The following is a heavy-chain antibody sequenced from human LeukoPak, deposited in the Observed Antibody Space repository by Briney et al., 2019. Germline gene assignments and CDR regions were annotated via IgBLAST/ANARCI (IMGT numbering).Heavy chain of an antibody. CDR1: GFIFNTYS. J-gene: IGHJ6*03. Sequence: GGSLRLSCTASGFIFNTYSMTWVRQAPGKGLEWVSYICGGSKTIYYAEYVKCRFTIYRDNARNSVYLQMDTLRVNDTAVYYCVRTGESYGDYNYYYYMDVWGKGTTVTVSS. CDR2: ICGGSKTI. CDR3: VRTGESYGDYNYYYYMDV. V-gene: IGHV3-48*01. D-gene: IGHD4-17*01.